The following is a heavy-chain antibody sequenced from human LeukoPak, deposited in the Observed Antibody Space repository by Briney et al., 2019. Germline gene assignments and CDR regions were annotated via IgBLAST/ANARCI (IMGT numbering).Heavy chain of an antibody. CDR3: AKSMVRGVINYYYMDV. CDR1: GFTFTTYW. D-gene: IGHD3-10*01. Sequence: GGSLRLSCAASGFTFTTYWMSWVRQAPGKGLEWVANIKQDGTEKYYVDSVKGRFTISRDNAKNSLYLQMNSLRAEDTAVYYCAKSMVRGVINYYYMDVWGKGTTVTISS. J-gene: IGHJ6*03. V-gene: IGHV3-7*01. CDR2: IKQDGTEK.